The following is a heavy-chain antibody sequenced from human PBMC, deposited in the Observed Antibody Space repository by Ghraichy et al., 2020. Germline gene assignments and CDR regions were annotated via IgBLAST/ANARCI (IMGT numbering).Heavy chain of an antibody. Sequence: ESLNISCAASGFSVGTNYMSWVRQAPGKGLEWVSVIYSGDSTYYADPVKGRFTISRHTSKNTLYLQMNSLRPEDTAVYYCSRDRGQGYCSSTSCYAGAFDIWGQGTMVTVSS. CDR1: GFSVGTNY. J-gene: IGHJ3*02. D-gene: IGHD2-2*01. V-gene: IGHV3-53*04. CDR2: IYSGDST. CDR3: SRDRGQGYCSSTSCYAGAFDI.